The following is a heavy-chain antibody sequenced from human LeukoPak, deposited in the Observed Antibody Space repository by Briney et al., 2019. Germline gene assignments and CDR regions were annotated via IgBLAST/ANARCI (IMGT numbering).Heavy chain of an antibody. V-gene: IGHV3-23*01. CDR2: ISGSGGST. CDR3: AKDRGPPLLWFGELLGGGYFDY. CDR1: GFTFSSYA. D-gene: IGHD3-10*01. J-gene: IGHJ4*02. Sequence: PGGSLRLSCAASGFTFSSYAMSWVRQAPGKGLEWVSAISGSGGSTYYADSVKGRFTISRDNSKNTLYLQMNSLRAEDTAVYYCAKDRGPPLLWFGELLGGGYFDYWGQGTLVTVSS.